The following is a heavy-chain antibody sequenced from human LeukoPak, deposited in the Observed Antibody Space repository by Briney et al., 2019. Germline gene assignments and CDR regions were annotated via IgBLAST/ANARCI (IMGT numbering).Heavy chain of an antibody. CDR1: GGSISSNNYY. J-gene: IGHJ4*02. Sequence: PSETLSLTCTVSGGSISSNNYYWGWIRQPPGKGLEWIGSVYYSGATYLNPSLKSRVTMSVDTSKNQFSLKLSSVTAADTAVYYCARQTPYLYFDYWGQGTLVTVSS. CDR3: ARQTPYLYFDY. D-gene: IGHD2-15*01. V-gene: IGHV4-39*01. CDR2: VYYSGAT.